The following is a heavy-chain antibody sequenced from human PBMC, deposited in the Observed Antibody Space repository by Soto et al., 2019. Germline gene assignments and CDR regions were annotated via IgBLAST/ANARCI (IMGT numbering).Heavy chain of an antibody. D-gene: IGHD3-3*01. CDR2: ISSSRSTI. V-gene: IGHV3-48*01. CDR1: GFTFSSYS. Sequence: PGGSLRLSCAASGFTFSSYSMNWVRQAPGKGLEWVSYISSSRSTIYYADSVKGRFTISRDNAKNSLYLQMNSLRAEDTAVYYCAKDSSYNEFWSALNAFHYYYGVHDWGQGTTVTVSS. J-gene: IGHJ6*01. CDR3: AKDSSYNEFWSALNAFHYYYGVHD.